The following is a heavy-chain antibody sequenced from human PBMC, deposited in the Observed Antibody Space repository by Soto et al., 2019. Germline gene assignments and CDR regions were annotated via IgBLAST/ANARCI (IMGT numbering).Heavy chain of an antibody. D-gene: IGHD5-18*01. CDR3: ARHGGYRYGYTPRYYYYYYGMDV. Sequence: SETLSLTCTVSGGSISSSSYYWGWIRQPPGKGLEWIGSIYYSGSTYYNPSLKSRVTISVDTSKNQFSLKLSSVTAADTAVYYCARHGGYRYGYTPRYYYYYYGMDVWGQGTTVTVSS. J-gene: IGHJ6*02. CDR2: IYYSGST. CDR1: GGSISSSSYY. V-gene: IGHV4-39*01.